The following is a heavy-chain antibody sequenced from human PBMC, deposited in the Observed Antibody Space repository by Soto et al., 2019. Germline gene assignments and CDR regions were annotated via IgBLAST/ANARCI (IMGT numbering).Heavy chain of an antibody. J-gene: IGHJ6*02. D-gene: IGHD2-2*01. CDR1: GGTFSSYA. Sequence: QVQLVQSGAEVKKPGSSVKVSCKASGGTFSSYAISWVRQAPGQGLEWMGGIIPISGTANYAQKFQGRVTITADESTSTVSMELSSLRAEDTAVYFCARSQGSSTSLEIYYCYYYGMEVWGQGTKVTVSS. CDR2: IIPISGTA. CDR3: ARSQGSSTSLEIYYCYYYGMEV. V-gene: IGHV1-69*01.